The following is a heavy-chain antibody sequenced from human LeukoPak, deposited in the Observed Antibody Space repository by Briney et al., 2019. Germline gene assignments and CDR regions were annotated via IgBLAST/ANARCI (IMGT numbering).Heavy chain of an antibody. Sequence: SGGSLRLSCAASGFTFSSYSMNWVRQAPGKGLEWVSSISSSGSHMYYADSVKGRFTISRDSAKNSLYLQMNSLRAEDTAVYYCARLTFGGVIGFDYWGQGTLVTVSS. CDR1: GFTFSSYS. CDR2: ISSSGSHM. D-gene: IGHD3-16*02. V-gene: IGHV3-21*01. J-gene: IGHJ4*02. CDR3: ARLTFGGVIGFDY.